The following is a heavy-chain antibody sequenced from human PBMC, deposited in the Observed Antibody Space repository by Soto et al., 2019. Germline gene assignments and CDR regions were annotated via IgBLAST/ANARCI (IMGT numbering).Heavy chain of an antibody. J-gene: IGHJ5*02. CDR2: IHDSGST. D-gene: IGHD3-10*01. Sequence: QVQLQESGPGLVKPSETLSLTCTVSGGSISTYYWSWIRQPPGKGLEWIGYIHDSGSTYYNPSLKGRVTVSLDTSRNQLSLLLTSVTAADTAVYYCAREPAGSGKNNWFDPWGQGTLVIVSS. CDR3: AREPAGSGKNNWFDP. CDR1: GGSISTYY. V-gene: IGHV4-59*01.